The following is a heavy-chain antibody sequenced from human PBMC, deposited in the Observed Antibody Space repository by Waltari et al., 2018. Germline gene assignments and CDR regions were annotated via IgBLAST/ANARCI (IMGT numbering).Heavy chain of an antibody. V-gene: IGHV3-23*04. D-gene: IGHD3-9*01. CDR2: VSGRGGTT. CDR3: AKRVTIRYYYGMDV. CDR1: GFTFSSYA. J-gene: IGHJ6*02. Sequence: EVQLVESGGGLVQPGGSLRLSCAASGFTFSSYAMSWVRQAPGKGLEWVSAVSGRGGTTYYADSWKGRFTISRDNSKNTLYLQMNSLRAEDTAVYYCAKRVTIRYYYGMDVWGQGTTVTVSS.